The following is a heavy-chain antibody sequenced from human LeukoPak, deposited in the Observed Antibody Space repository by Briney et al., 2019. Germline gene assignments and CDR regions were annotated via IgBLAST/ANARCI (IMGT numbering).Heavy chain of an antibody. Sequence: GGSLRLSCAASGYTFSTPDMHWVRQASGRGLEWVSSIASTGATFYAVSVKGRFAISRENAKNSLYLQMNRLRAGDTAVYYCVRGGEIGLDYWGQGTLVTVSP. CDR2: IASTGAT. J-gene: IGHJ4*02. D-gene: IGHD3-16*01. CDR1: GYTFSTPD. CDR3: VRGGEIGLDY. V-gene: IGHV3-13*01.